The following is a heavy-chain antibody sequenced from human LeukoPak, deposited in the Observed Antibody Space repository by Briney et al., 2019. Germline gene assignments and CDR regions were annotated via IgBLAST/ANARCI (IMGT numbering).Heavy chain of an antibody. CDR1: GNTFTSYA. D-gene: IGHD6-19*01. Sequence: GASVKVSCKASGNTFTSYAITWVRQAPGQGLEWMGWISAYNGNTNYAQKLQGRVTMTTDTSTSTDYMELRSLRSDDTALYYCARFGLGKHIEVAGIPFDIWGQGTMVTVSS. J-gene: IGHJ3*02. CDR3: ARFGLGKHIEVAGIPFDI. V-gene: IGHV1-18*01. CDR2: ISAYNGNT.